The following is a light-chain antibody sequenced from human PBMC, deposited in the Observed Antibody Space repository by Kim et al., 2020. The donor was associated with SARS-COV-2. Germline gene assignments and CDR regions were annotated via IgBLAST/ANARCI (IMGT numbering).Light chain of an antibody. CDR3: QAWDSSTVV. V-gene: IGLV3-1*01. J-gene: IGLJ2*01. CDR2: QDS. Sequence: GAPGQTTSITCSGDKLGDKYACWYQQKPGQSPVLVIYQDSKRPSGIPERFSGSNSGNTATLTISGTQAMDEADYYCQAWDSSTVVFGGGTQLTVL. CDR1: KLGDKY.